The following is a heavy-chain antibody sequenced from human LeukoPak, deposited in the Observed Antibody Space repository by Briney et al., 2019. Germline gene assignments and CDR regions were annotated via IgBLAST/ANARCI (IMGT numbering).Heavy chain of an antibody. CDR1: GFTFSAYG. CDR3: TRDGGSGVDY. CDR2: IWYDGSKK. D-gene: IGHD2-15*01. J-gene: IGHJ4*02. Sequence: GRSLRLSCAVPGFTFSAYGMHWVRQAPGKGLEWVGVIWYDGSKKYYGDSVKGRFTISKDDSKNTLYLQMNSLRVEDTAIYYCTRDGGSGVDYWGQGTLVTVSS. V-gene: IGHV3-33*01.